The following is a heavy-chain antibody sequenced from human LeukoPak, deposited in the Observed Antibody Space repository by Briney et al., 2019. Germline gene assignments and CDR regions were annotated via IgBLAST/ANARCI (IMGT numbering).Heavy chain of an antibody. CDR3: ARRIPTMINGFDI. Sequence: GGSLRLSCAASGFTVSSNYMSWVRRAPGKGLEWVSLFYSGVGTYYADSVKGRFTISRDNSKNTLYLQMNSLRAEDTAVYYCARRIPTMINGFDIWGQGTMVTVSS. CDR2: FYSGVGT. D-gene: IGHD3-16*01. CDR1: GFTVSSNY. J-gene: IGHJ3*02. V-gene: IGHV3-66*04.